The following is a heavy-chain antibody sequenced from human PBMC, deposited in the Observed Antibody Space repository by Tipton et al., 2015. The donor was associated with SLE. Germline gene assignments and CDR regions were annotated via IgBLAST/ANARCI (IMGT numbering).Heavy chain of an antibody. CDR1: GGSINTYF. J-gene: IGHJ3*02. CDR3: AIYKPRNDVFDI. D-gene: IGHD1-1*01. CDR2: IYYSGST. Sequence: GLVKPSETLSLTCTVSGGSINTYFWSWVRQPPGKGLEWLGHIYYSGSTDYNPSLKSRVTISVDRSKSQFSLDLSSVTAADTAVYYCAIYKPRNDVFDIWGQGTWVTVSS. V-gene: IGHV4-59*01.